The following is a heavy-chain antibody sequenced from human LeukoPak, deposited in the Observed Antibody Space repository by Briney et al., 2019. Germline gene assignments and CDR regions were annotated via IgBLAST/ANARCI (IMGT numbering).Heavy chain of an antibody. CDR2: ISSSSSYI. CDR1: GFTFSSYS. CDR3: ARDQGTATSIFDY. J-gene: IGHJ4*02. D-gene: IGHD2-21*02. V-gene: IGHV3-21*01. Sequence: PGGSLRLSCTASGFTFSSYSMNWVRQAPGKGLEWVSSISSSSSYIYYADSVKGRFTISRDNAKSSPYLQMNSLRAEDTAVYYCARDQGTATSIFDYWGQGTLDTVSS.